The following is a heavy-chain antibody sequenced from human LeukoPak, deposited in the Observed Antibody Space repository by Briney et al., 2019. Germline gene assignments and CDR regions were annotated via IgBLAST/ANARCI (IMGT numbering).Heavy chain of an antibody. J-gene: IGHJ4*02. Sequence: GASVKVSCKAFGHSLTSYSMHWVRQAPGQGLEWMGIINPSGGSTSYAQKFQGRVTMTRDMSTSTVYMELSSLRSEDTAVYYCARDPPHVDTAMVSPSYYFDYWGQGTLVTVSS. V-gene: IGHV1-46*01. CDR1: GHSLTSYS. D-gene: IGHD5-18*01. CDR2: INPSGGST. CDR3: ARDPPHVDTAMVSPSYYFDY.